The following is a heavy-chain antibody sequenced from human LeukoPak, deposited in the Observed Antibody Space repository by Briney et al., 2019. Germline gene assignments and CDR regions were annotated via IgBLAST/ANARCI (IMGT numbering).Heavy chain of an antibody. CDR1: GFTFSSYT. J-gene: IGHJ3*02. V-gene: IGHV3-21*01. Sequence: GGSLRLSCAASGFTFSSYTMNWVRQAPGKGLEWVSSISGISSYLYYADSVEGRFTISRDNAKNSVYLQMNSLSAEDTAVYYCAKIPFSYCSSTSCYPYPDAFDIWGQGTMVTVSS. CDR3: AKIPFSYCSSTSCYPYPDAFDI. D-gene: IGHD2-2*01. CDR2: ISGISSYL.